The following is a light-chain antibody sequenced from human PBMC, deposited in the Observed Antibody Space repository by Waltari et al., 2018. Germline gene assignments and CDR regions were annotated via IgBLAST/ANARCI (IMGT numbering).Light chain of an antibody. V-gene: IGKV1-12*01. Sequence: EIQMTQSPSSVSASVGDRVTNTCRAGKDISGALAWYQQKPGQAPNLLIYAVSTLQSGVPPRFSGSGSGTDFTLTISGLQPEDVATYYCQQGSAFPPTFGQGTNVEIK. J-gene: IGKJ1*01. CDR1: KDISGA. CDR2: AVS. CDR3: QQGSAFPPT.